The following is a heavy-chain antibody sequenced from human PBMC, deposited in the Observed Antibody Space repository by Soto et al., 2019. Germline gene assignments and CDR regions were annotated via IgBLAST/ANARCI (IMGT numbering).Heavy chain of an antibody. CDR1: GGSISSYY. V-gene: IGHV4-59*01. Sequence: SETLSLTCTVSGGSISSYYWSWIRQPPGKGLEWIGYIYYSGSTNYNPSLKSRVTISVDTSKNQFSLKLSSVTAADTAVYYCARVFYDSSGWYYFDYWGQGTLVTVSS. D-gene: IGHD6-19*01. CDR3: ARVFYDSSGWYYFDY. CDR2: IYYSGST. J-gene: IGHJ4*02.